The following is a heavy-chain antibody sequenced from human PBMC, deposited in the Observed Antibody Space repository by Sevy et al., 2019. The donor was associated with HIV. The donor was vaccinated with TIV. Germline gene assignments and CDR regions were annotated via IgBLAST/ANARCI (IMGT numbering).Heavy chain of an antibody. Sequence: ASVKVSCKASGGTFSSYAISWVRQAPGQGLEWMGGIIPIFGTANYAQKFQGRVTITADKSTSTAYMELSSLESEDPAVYYCARGGPKYYYDSSGYYPPSIIDYWGQGTLVTVSS. D-gene: IGHD3-22*01. V-gene: IGHV1-69*06. CDR3: ARGGPKYYYDSSGYYPPSIIDY. J-gene: IGHJ4*02. CDR1: GGTFSSYA. CDR2: IIPIFGTA.